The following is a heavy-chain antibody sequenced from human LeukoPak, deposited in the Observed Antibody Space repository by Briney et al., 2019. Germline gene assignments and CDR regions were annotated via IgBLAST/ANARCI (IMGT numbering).Heavy chain of an antibody. D-gene: IGHD1-26*01. CDR1: GFTFNSHI. Sequence: GGSLRLSCAASGFTFNSHIMNWVRQAPGKGLEWVSSITSSSSYISFADSMRGRFTISRDNAKNSLYLQMNSLRAEDTALYYCAKDMGYVGATPIFDYWGQGTLVTVSS. V-gene: IGHV3-21*04. CDR3: AKDMGYVGATPIFDY. J-gene: IGHJ4*02. CDR2: ITSSSSYI.